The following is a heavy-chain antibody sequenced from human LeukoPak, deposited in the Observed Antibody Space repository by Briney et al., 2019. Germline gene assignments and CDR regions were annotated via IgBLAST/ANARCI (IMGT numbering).Heavy chain of an antibody. J-gene: IGHJ5*02. V-gene: IGHV4-4*02. CDR2: IYHSGST. CDR3: ARGSGIAAARGWFDP. Sequence: SETLSLTCTVSGGSISSSNWWSWVRQPPGKGLEWIGEIYHSGSTNYNPSLKSRVTISVDKSKNQFSLKLSSVTAADTAVYYCARGSGIAAARGWFDPWGQGTLVTVSS. CDR1: GGSISSSNW. D-gene: IGHD6-13*01.